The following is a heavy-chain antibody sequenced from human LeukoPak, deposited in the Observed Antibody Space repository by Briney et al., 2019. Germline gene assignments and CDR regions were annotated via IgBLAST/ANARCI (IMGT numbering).Heavy chain of an antibody. V-gene: IGHV5-51*01. CDR1: GYSFTSYW. D-gene: IGHD5-18*01. Sequence: GASLKISFKGSGYSFTSYWIGWVRQMPGKGLEWMGIIYPGDSDTRYSPSFQGQVTISADKSISTAYLQWSSLKASDTVMYYCARRVYSYGLYYFDYWGQGTLVTVSS. CDR2: IYPGDSDT. CDR3: ARRVYSYGLYYFDY. J-gene: IGHJ4*02.